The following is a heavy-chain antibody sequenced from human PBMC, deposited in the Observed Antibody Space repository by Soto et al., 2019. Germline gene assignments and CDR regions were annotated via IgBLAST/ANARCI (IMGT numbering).Heavy chain of an antibody. CDR1: GYTFTNYW. V-gene: IGHV5-51*01. Sequence: ESLKISCMVSGYTFTNYWIDWVRQVPGKGLEWMGVIFPGDSDTRYSPSFQGQVTISADKSITTAYLQWSSLKASDTAIYYCARRHQAYYYDSRTTAPDYWGQGXLVTVYS. J-gene: IGHJ4*02. D-gene: IGHD3-22*01. CDR2: IFPGDSDT. CDR3: ARRHQAYYYDSRTTAPDY.